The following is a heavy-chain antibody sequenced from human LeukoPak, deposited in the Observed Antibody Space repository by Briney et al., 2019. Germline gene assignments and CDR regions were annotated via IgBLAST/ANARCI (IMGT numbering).Heavy chain of an antibody. Sequence: ASVKVSCKGSGYTLTELSMHWVRQAPGKGLEWMGGFDPEDGETIYAQKFQGRVTMTEDTSTDTAYMELSSLRSEDTAVYYCATNYDGSGYSDLDIWGQGPMVTVSS. CDR3: ATNYDGSGYSDLDI. CDR1: GYTLTELS. J-gene: IGHJ3*02. V-gene: IGHV1-24*01. CDR2: FDPEDGET. D-gene: IGHD3-22*01.